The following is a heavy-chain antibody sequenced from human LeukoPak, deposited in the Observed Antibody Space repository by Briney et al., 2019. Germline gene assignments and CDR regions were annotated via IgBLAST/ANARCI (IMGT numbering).Heavy chain of an antibody. CDR3: ARVRGYYGDYHLFDY. J-gene: IGHJ4*02. Sequence: SVKVSCKASGGTFSSYAISWVRQAPGQRLEWMGGIIPIFGTANYAQKFQGRVTITADESTGTAYMELGSLRSEDTAVYYCARVRGYYGDYHLFDYWGQGTLVTVSS. V-gene: IGHV1-69*13. CDR1: GGTFSSYA. CDR2: IIPIFGTA. D-gene: IGHD4-17*01.